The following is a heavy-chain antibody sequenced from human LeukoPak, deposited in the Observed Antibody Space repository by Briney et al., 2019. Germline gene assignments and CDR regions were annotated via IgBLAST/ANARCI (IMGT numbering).Heavy chain of an antibody. V-gene: IGHV3-23*01. Sequence: GGSLRLSCAASGFTFSIYAMTWVRQAPGKGLEWVSSLSDTGSMIYYADSVKGRFTISRDNSKNTVYLQMNSLRAEDTARYFCVQDGETWPPWFFEYWGQGTLVTVSS. D-gene: IGHD2-21*01. CDR2: LSDTGSMI. CDR3: VQDGETWPPWFFEY. CDR1: GFTFSIYA. J-gene: IGHJ4*02.